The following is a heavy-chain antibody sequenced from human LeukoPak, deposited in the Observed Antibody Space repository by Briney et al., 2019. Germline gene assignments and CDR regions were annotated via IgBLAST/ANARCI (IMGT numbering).Heavy chain of an antibody. CDR2: IYYTGST. J-gene: IGHJ4*02. V-gene: IGHV4-39*01. CDR1: GGSISSSTYY. Sequence: SETLSLTCTVSGGSISSSTYYWGWIRQPPGTGLEWIGYIYYTGSTYCNPSLKSRVTISVNTSKNQFSLKLSSVTAADTAVYYCARHALTQTGYSHGVFDYWGQGTLVTVSS. CDR3: ARHALTQTGYSHGVFDY. D-gene: IGHD5-18*01.